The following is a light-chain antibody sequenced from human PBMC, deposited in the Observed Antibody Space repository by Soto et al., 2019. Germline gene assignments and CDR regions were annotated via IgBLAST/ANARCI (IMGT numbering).Light chain of an antibody. CDR2: GAS. CDR1: QSVSSSY. V-gene: IGKV3-20*01. Sequence: ELVLTQSPGTLSLSPGARATLSCRASQSVSSSYLAWYQQKPGQAPRLLIYGASSRATGIPDRFSGIGSGPDFNLTISRLEPEEFAVYYCQQYGSSPLTFGGWT. J-gene: IGKJ4*01. CDR3: QQYGSSPLT.